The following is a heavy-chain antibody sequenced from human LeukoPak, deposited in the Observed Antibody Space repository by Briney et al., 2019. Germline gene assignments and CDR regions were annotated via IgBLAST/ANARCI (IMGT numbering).Heavy chain of an antibody. CDR1: GFTFSTSA. V-gene: IGHV1-58*01. CDR2: IVVGSGAT. J-gene: IGHJ3*02. CDR3: AAELYGVYTDCCTFHI. Sequence: GTSVKVSCKTSGFTFSTSAVQWVRQARGHHLEWIGWIVVGSGATNYAPGLQGGITVTRDMSTNTAYMELSSLESEDSAVYYCAAELYGVYTDCCTFHIWGQGTMVTVSS. D-gene: IGHD4-17*01.